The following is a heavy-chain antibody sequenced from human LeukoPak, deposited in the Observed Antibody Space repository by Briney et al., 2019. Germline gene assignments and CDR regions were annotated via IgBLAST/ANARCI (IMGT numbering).Heavy chain of an antibody. D-gene: IGHD2-8*01. Sequence: GESLKISCEGSGYNFATVWIGWVRQMPGKGLEWMGIIYPDDSDTRYSPSFQGQVTISADKSISTAYLQWSSLKASDTAMYYCARLAYCSNDVCYSNYYYSMDVWGKGTTVTVSS. J-gene: IGHJ6*03. CDR1: GYNFATVW. V-gene: IGHV5-51*01. CDR2: IYPDDSDT. CDR3: ARLAYCSNDVCYSNYYYSMDV.